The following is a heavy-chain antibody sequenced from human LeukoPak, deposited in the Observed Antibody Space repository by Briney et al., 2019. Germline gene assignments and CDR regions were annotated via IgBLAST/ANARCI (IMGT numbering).Heavy chain of an antibody. CDR3: ARRAYYDFWSGETPSPSWFDP. D-gene: IGHD3-3*01. CDR2: ISSISSSI. CDR1: GFTFSTYS. J-gene: IGHJ5*02. Sequence: GGSLRLSCAASGFTFSTYSMNWVRPAPGKGLEWVSYISSISSSIYYADSVKGRFTISRDNAKNSLYLQMNSLRAEDTAVYYCARRAYYDFWSGETPSPSWFDPWGQGTLVTVSS. V-gene: IGHV3-48*01.